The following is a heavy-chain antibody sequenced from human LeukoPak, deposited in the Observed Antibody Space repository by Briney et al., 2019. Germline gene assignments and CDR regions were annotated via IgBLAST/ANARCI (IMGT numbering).Heavy chain of an antibody. CDR3: ARVLVERGYYFDY. V-gene: IGHV4-4*07. Sequence: SETLSLTCTVSGGSISSYYRSWIRQPAGKGLEWIGRIYTSGSTNYNPSLKSRVTISVDKSKNQFPLKLSSATAADTAVYYCARVLVERGYYFDYWGQGTLVTVSS. J-gene: IGHJ4*02. CDR2: IYTSGST. CDR1: GGSISSYY. D-gene: IGHD2-8*01.